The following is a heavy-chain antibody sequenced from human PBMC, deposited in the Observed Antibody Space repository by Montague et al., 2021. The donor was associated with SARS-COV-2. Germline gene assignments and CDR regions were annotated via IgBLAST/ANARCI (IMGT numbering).Heavy chain of an antibody. Sequence: PALVKPTQTLTLTCTFSGFSLSTSGMCVSWIRQPPGKALEWLARIDWDDDKYYSTSLKTRLTISKDTSKNQVVLTMTNMDPVDIATYYCARILVAAAGSPFDPWGQGTPVTVSS. CDR1: GFSLSTSGMC. D-gene: IGHD6-13*01. CDR3: ARILVAAAGSPFDP. V-gene: IGHV2-70*11. CDR2: IDWDDDK. J-gene: IGHJ5*02.